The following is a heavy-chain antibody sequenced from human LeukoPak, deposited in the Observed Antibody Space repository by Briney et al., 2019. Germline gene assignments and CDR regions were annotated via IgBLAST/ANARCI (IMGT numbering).Heavy chain of an antibody. D-gene: IGHD1-26*01. V-gene: IGHV3-21*01. CDR1: GFTFSSYS. J-gene: IGHJ4*02. CDR3: ARDLSKGELPEY. Sequence: GGSLRLSCAASGFTFSSYSMNWVRQAPGKGLEWVSSISSSSSYIYYADSVKGRFTISRDNAKNSLYLQMNSLRAEDTAVYYCARDLSKGELPEYWGQGTLVTVSS. CDR2: ISSSSSYI.